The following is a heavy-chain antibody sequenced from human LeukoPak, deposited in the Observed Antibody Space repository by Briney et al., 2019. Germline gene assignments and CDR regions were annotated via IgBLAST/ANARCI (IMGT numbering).Heavy chain of an antibody. CDR3: ARARALYYYDSSGYYPAVPSDY. D-gene: IGHD3-22*01. Sequence: PSQTLSLTCTVSGGSISSGGYYWSWIRQPPGKGLEWIGYIYHSGSTYYNPSLKSRVTISVDRSKNQFSLKLSSVTAADTAVYYCARARALYYYDSSGYYPAVPSDYWGQGTLVTVSS. J-gene: IGHJ4*02. CDR2: IYHSGST. CDR1: GGSISSGGYY. V-gene: IGHV4-30-2*01.